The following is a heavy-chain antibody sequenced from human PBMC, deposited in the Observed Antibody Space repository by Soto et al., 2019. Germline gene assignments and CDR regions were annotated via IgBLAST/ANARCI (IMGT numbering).Heavy chain of an antibody. CDR2: MIGDNGDS. CDR3: AKVYYDRSGNPQGGFDY. D-gene: IGHD3-22*01. CDR1: GYTFPTYG. J-gene: IGHJ4*02. Sequence: QVQLVQSGAEVKKPGASVKVSCKASGYTFPTYGITWLRQAPGQGLEWMGWMIGDNGDSEFPERLQDRVTLTRDTSATTAYMELRSLTSEDTGVYFCAKVYYDRSGNPQGGFDYWGQGTPVTVSS. V-gene: IGHV1-18*01.